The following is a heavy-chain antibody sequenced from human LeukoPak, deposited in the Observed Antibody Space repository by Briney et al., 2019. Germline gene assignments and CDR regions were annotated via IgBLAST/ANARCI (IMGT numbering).Heavy chain of an antibody. CDR3: ARGRYVAWLLDY. CDR2: IEQDGGEE. Sequence: GGSLRLSCAASGFDCSRYWMTWVRQAPGKGLEWVANIEQDGGEEYYVDSVKGRFTISRDNAKNSLYLQMNSLRVEDTAVYYCARGRYVAWLLDYWGQGTLVTVSS. CDR1: GFDCSRYW. V-gene: IGHV3-7*03. J-gene: IGHJ4*02. D-gene: IGHD3-9*01.